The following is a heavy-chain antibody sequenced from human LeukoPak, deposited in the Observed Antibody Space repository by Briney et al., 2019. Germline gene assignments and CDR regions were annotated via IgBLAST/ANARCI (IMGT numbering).Heavy chain of an antibody. CDR2: IGIDSGNT. CDR3: ARDHNYAFDN. CDR1: GFPSIEYS. Sequence: GGSLRVSCTASGFPSIEYSMNWVRPALGKGLGWVSHIGIDSGNTKYGVSVRGRFTISTDKAKNSLYLQMNSVRVEHTAVYYCARDHNYAFDNWGQGTLVSVAS. V-gene: IGHV3-48*01. J-gene: IGHJ4*02. D-gene: IGHD1-1*01.